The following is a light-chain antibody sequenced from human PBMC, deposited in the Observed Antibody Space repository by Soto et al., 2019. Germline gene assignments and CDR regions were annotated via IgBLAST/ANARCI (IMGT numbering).Light chain of an antibody. J-gene: IGKJ3*01. V-gene: IGKV1-33*01. CDR2: GAS. Sequence: DIQMTQSPSSLSASVGDRVTITCQASQDIMKYLNWYQQKPGRAPKLLIYGASNLETGVPSRFSGSGYGTDFTFTISSLQPEDIATYYCQHYDNLPPFTFGPGTKVAIK. CDR3: QHYDNLPPFT. CDR1: QDIMKY.